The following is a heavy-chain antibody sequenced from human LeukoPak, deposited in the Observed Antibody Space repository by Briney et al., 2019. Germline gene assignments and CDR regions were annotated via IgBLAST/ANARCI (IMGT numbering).Heavy chain of an antibody. D-gene: IGHD5-24*01. V-gene: IGHV1-18*01. Sequence: ASVTVSCKASGYTFTSYGISWVRQAPGQGLEWMGWISAYNGNTNYAQKLQGRVTMTTDTSTSTAYMELRSLRSDDTAVYYCAFVSQMATSRNIDYWGQGTLVTVSS. J-gene: IGHJ4*02. CDR1: GYTFTSYG. CDR3: AFVSQMATSRNIDY. CDR2: ISAYNGNT.